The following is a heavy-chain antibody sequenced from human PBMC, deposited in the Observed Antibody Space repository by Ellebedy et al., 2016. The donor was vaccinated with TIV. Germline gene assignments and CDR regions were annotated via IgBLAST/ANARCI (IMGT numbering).Heavy chain of an antibody. CDR2: IYYSGST. J-gene: IGHJ4*02. CDR1: GGSISSYY. V-gene: IGHV4-59*08. Sequence: MPSETLSLTCTVSGGSISSYYWSRIRQPPGKGLEWIGYIYYSGSTNYNPSLKSRVTISVDTSKNQFSLKLSSGTAADTAVYYCARQFSSSSPALYWGQGTLVTVSS. CDR3: ARQFSSSSPALY. D-gene: IGHD6-6*01.